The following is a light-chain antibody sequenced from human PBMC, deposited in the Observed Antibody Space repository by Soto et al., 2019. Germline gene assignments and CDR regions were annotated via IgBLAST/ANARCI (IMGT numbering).Light chain of an antibody. CDR1: QSVSSY. CDR2: DAS. J-gene: IGKJ1*01. V-gene: IGKV3-11*01. Sequence: EIVLTQSPATLSLSPGERATLSCRASQSVSSYLAWYQQKPGQAPRLLIYDASNRATGIPARFSGSGSGKDFTLTISSLEPEDFAVYYCQQRSNWPPVFGQGTKVEIK. CDR3: QQRSNWPPV.